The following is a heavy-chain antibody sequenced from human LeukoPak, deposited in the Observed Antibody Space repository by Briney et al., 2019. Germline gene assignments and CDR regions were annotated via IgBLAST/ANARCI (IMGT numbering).Heavy chain of an antibody. J-gene: IGHJ6*02. D-gene: IGHD1-20*01. CDR2: IKSKTDGGTT. Sequence: GGSLRLSCAASGFTFSNAWMSWVRQAPGKGLEWVGRIKSKTDGGTTDYAAPVKGRFTISRDDSKNTLYLQMNSLKTEDTAVYYCTTGPPDITGTTYYYYGMDVWGQGTTVTVSS. CDR1: GFTFSNAW. V-gene: IGHV3-15*01. CDR3: TTGPPDITGTTYYYYGMDV.